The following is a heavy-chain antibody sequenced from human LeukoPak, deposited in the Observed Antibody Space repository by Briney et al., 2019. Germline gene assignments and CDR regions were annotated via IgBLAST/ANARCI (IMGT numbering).Heavy chain of an antibody. CDR1: GFTFSSYW. Sequence: GGSLRLSCAASGFTFSSYWMHWVRQAPGRGLEWVSVIYSDGDTSYADSVKGRFTISRDISKNTLYLQMNSLRAEDTAVYYCATPSGGYWGQGALVTVSS. V-gene: IGHV3-66*01. CDR2: IYSDGDT. D-gene: IGHD6-25*01. CDR3: ATPSGGY. J-gene: IGHJ4*02.